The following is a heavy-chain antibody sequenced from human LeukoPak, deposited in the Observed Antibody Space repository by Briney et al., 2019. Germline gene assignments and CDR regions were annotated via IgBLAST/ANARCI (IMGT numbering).Heavy chain of an antibody. CDR3: ARDMVATGWFDP. V-gene: IGHV1-46*01. CDR2: INPSGGST. CDR1: GYTFTSYY. J-gene: IGHJ5*02. D-gene: IGHD2-21*02. Sequence: ASVKVSCKASGYTFTSYYMHWVRQAPGQGLEWMGIINPSGGSTSYAQKFQGRVTMTRNTSTSTVYMELSSLRSEDTAVYYCARDMVATGWFDPWGQGTLVTVSS.